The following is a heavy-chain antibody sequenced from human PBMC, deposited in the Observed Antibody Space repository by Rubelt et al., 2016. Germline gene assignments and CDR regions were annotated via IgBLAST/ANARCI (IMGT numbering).Heavy chain of an antibody. CDR3: ARGSSSWYEEFDP. CDR2: IWYDGSNK. D-gene: IGHD6-13*01. J-gene: IGHJ5*02. Sequence: GKGLEWVAVIWYDGSNKYYADSVKGRFTISRDNSKNTLYLQMNSLRAEDTAVYYCARGSSSWYEEFDPWGQGTLVTVSS. V-gene: IGHV3-33*01.